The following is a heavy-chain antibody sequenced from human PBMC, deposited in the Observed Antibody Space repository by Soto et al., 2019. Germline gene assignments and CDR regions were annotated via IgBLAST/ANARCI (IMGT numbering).Heavy chain of an antibody. J-gene: IGHJ4*02. D-gene: IGHD3-10*01. CDR1: GFTFSSRC. Sequence: PGGSLRLSCAASGFTFSSRCMTWVRQAPGKGLEWVADIIRDGTGTNYVDSVRGRFTISRDNAKNMLNLQMDSLRAGDTAVYYFVSLLGDHSTYDHWGQGTLGTVSS. CDR2: IIRDGTGT. CDR3: VSLLGDHSTYDH. V-gene: IGHV3-7*01.